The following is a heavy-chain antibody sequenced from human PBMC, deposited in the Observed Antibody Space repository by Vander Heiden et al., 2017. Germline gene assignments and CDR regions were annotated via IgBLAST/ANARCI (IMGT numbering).Heavy chain of an antibody. CDR1: ECPFDDYA. CDR3: AKEDGAPSRAFDI. J-gene: IGHJ3*02. D-gene: IGHD1-26*01. Sequence: EVRLVESGGGLFQPASSLILSGAPSECPFDDYAMHWVRQAPGKGLKWVSGISWNSGSIGYADSVKGRFTISRDNAKNSLYLQMNSLRAEDTALYYCAKEDGAPSRAFDIWGQGTMVTVSS. V-gene: IGHV3-9*01. CDR2: ISWNSGSI.